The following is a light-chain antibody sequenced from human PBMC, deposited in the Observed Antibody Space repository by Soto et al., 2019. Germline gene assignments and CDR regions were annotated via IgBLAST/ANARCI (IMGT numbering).Light chain of an antibody. Sequence: DIQMTQSPSSLSASVGDRVTITCRASQSIANYLNWYQQKPGNAPKLLIFAASSLQSGVPSRFSGRGSGTDFTLTISSLQPEDFATYTCQQSYMIPYTFGRGTKVDIK. J-gene: IGKJ2*01. CDR2: AAS. CDR1: QSIANY. CDR3: QQSYMIPYT. V-gene: IGKV1-39*01.